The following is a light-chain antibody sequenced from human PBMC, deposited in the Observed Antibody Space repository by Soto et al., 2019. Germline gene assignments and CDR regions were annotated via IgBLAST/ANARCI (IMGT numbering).Light chain of an antibody. V-gene: IGKV1-9*01. CDR2: IAS. Sequence: MQLTQSPSSLSASVGVRVTFTCRASQGISSFLAWYQQKPGKAPRLLISIASTLQSGVPSRFSGRGSGTDFTLTISSLQPEDFATYFCQQLNAYPLTFGGGTKAEIK. CDR1: QGISSF. J-gene: IGKJ4*01. CDR3: QQLNAYPLT.